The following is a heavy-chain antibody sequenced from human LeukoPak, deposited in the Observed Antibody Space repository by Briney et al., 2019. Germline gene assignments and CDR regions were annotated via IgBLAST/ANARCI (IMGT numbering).Heavy chain of an antibody. CDR3: ARGPIWFGAFDY. Sequence: PSQTLSLTCTVSGDSISSGSYYWSWIRQPAGEGLEWIGRIYSSGRTHYSPSLKSRVTVSVDTSKNQFSLKLSSGTAADTAVYYCARGPIWFGAFDYWGQGTLVTVSS. J-gene: IGHJ4*02. D-gene: IGHD3-10*01. V-gene: IGHV4-61*02. CDR1: GDSISSGSYY. CDR2: IYSSGRT.